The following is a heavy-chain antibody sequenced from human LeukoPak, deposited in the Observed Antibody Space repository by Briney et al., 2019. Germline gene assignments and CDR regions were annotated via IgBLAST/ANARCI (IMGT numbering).Heavy chain of an antibody. J-gene: IGHJ6*03. Sequence: PSETLSLTCTVSGGSISSSSYYWGWIRQPPGTGLEWIGSIYYSGSTYYNPSLKSRVTISVDTSKNQFSLKLSSVTAADTAVYYCARQEIQGILTGYRYYYYYYMDVWGKGTTVTISS. D-gene: IGHD3-9*01. CDR3: ARQEIQGILTGYRYYYYYYMDV. CDR2: IYYSGST. V-gene: IGHV4-39*01. CDR1: GGSISSSSYY.